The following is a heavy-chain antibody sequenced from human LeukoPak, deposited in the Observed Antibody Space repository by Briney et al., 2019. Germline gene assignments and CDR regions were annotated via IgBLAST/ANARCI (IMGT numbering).Heavy chain of an antibody. CDR2: FDPEDGET. J-gene: IGHJ4*02. CDR1: GYTLTELS. V-gene: IGHV1-24*01. CDR3: ATRRINGYDWAY. D-gene: IGHD5-12*01. Sequence: RASVKVSCKVSGYTLTELSMHWVRQAPGKGLEWMGGFDPEDGETIYAQKFQGRVTMTEDTSTDTAYMELSSLRSEDTAVYYCATRRINGYDWAYWGQGTLVTVSS.